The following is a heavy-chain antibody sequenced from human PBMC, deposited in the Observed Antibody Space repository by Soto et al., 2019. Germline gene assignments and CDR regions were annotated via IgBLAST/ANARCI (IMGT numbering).Heavy chain of an antibody. CDR2: IAYDGADT. CDR1: GFIFRSYG. J-gene: IGHJ4*02. D-gene: IGHD2-15*01. CDR3: AKGGGYCSIGSCRTDH. Sequence: QVQLVESGGGVVQPGRSLRLSCAASGFIFRSYGMHWVRQAPGKGLEWVAAIAYDGADTYYLDSVKGRFTISRDNSRDTLHLQMKSLRVEDTAVYYCAKGGGYCSIGSCRTDHWGQGTLVTVSS. V-gene: IGHV3-30*18.